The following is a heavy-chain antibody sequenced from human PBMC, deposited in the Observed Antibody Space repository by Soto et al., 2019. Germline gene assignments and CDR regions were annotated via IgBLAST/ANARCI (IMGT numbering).Heavy chain of an antibody. CDR3: ARDPSDYGMDV. CDR1: GYTFTSYA. J-gene: IGHJ6*02. Sequence: QVQLVQSGAEEKKPGASVKVSCKASGYTFTSYAMHWVRQAPGQSLEWMGWINAGNGNTKYSQKFQGRVTITRDTAASTAYMELSSLRSEDTAVYYCARDPSDYGMDVWGQGTTVTVSS. D-gene: IGHD6-6*01. CDR2: INAGNGNT. V-gene: IGHV1-3*05.